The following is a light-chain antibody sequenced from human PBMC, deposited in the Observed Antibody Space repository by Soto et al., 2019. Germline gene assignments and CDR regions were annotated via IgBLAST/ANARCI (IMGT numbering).Light chain of an antibody. J-gene: IGLJ1*01. V-gene: IGLV1-40*01. CDR3: QTSASGLNGLI. CDR2: NTS. Sequence: QSVLTQPPSVSGAPGQRVTIACTGNNSNIGTPFDVHWYRHFPGAAPQLLLSNTSHRPSGVPDRFSGSKSGTSASLAITGLQADDEADYYCQTSASGLNGLIFGTGTKVTVL. CDR1: NSNIGTPFD.